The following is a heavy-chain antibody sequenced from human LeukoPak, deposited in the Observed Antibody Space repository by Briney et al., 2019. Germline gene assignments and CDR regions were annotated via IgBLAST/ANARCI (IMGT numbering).Heavy chain of an antibody. D-gene: IGHD3-9*01. CDR3: ARDTRGGYYDIHWFDP. V-gene: IGHV4-61*01. CDR2: IYYSGST. CDR1: GGSVSSGSYY. Sequence: TSETLSLTCTVSGGSVSSGSYYWSWIRQPPGKGLEWIGYIYYSGSTNYNPSLKSRVTISVDTSKNQFSLKLSSVTAADTAVYYCARDTRGGYYDIHWFDPWGQGTLVTVSS. J-gene: IGHJ5*02.